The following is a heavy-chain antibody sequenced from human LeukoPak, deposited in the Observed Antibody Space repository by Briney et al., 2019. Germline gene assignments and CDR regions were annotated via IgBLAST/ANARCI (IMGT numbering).Heavy chain of an antibody. CDR2: ISSSSSII. CDR1: GFTFSSYW. CDR3: ARGYAGFDY. V-gene: IGHV3-48*04. D-gene: IGHD3-16*01. Sequence: GGSLRLSCAASGFTFSSYWMSWVRQAPGKGLEWVSYISSSSSIIYYADSVKGRFTISRDNAKNSLYLQMNSLRAEDTAVYYCARGYAGFDYWGQGTLVTVSS. J-gene: IGHJ4*02.